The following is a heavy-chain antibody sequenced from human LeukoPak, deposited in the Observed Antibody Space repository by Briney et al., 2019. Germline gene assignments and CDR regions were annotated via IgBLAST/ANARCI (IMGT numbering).Heavy chain of an antibody. V-gene: IGHV3-23*01. J-gene: IGHJ4*02. D-gene: IGHD1-26*01. CDR1: GFTFSRNA. CDR3: AKDANYFHSGSYLIPFDF. CDR2: ISGNGAGT. Sequence: GGSLRLSCAASGFTFSRNAMNWVRQAPGKGLEWVASISGNGAGTYYADSVKGRFNISRDNSKNTLYLKMNSLRTEDTAVYYCAKDANYFHSGSYLIPFDFWGQGTLVTVSS.